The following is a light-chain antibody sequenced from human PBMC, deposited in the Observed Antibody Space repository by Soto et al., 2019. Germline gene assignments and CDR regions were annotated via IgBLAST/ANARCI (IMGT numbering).Light chain of an antibody. CDR1: QSVLYSPNNKNY. V-gene: IGKV4-1*01. J-gene: IGKJ1*01. CDR3: QQYADSPWT. Sequence: DIVMTQSPDSLTMSLGERATINCKSSQSVLYSPNNKNYLAWFQQKPGQPPKLLIYWASLRESGVPDRFSGSGSGTDFTLTISSLQPEDAAVYYCQQYADSPWTFGQGTKVEIK. CDR2: WAS.